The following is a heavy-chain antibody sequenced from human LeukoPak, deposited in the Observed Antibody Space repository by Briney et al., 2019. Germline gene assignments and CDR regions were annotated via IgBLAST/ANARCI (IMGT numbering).Heavy chain of an antibody. D-gene: IGHD3-10*01. J-gene: IGHJ5*02. V-gene: IGHV4-59*12. CDR3: ARDARDYYGSGSSINWFDP. Sequence: SETLSLTCTASGGSISSYYWSWIRQPPGKGLGWIGYVYYSGSTNYNPSLKSRVTISVDTSKNQFSLKLSSVTAADTAVYYCARDARDYYGSGSSINWFDPWGQGTLVTVSS. CDR1: GGSISSYY. CDR2: VYYSGST.